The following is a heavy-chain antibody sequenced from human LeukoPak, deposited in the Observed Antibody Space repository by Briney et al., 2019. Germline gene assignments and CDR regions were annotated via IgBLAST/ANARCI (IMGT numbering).Heavy chain of an antibody. CDR2: ISYDGRNE. CDR3: ARVRYVYLLPLDY. CDR1: GFTFSSYA. Sequence: GGSVTLFRAAPGFTFSSYAKFLVRQAPGKGLEWVAVISYDGRNEYYADSVKGRFTISRDNSQDTLYLQMNSLRAEDTAVYYCARVRYVYLLPLDYWGQGTLVTVSS. J-gene: IGHJ4*02. V-gene: IGHV3-30-3*01. D-gene: IGHD5-18*01.